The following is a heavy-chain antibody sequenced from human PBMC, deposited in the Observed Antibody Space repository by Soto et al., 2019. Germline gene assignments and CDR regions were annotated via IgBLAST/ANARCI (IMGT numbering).Heavy chain of an antibody. V-gene: IGHV3-33*01. J-gene: IGHJ4*02. CDR1: GMSFRDSG. Sequence: QVQLVQSEGGVVQPGRSLRLSCVMSGMSFRDSGMHWVRQAPGKGLEWVAMIWSDGNSKFYADSVQGRFTVSRDNSMDTLYLQMTSLRPDDTAIYYCARDKGVTSLDYWGQGTLVTVSS. CDR3: ARDKGVTSLDY. CDR2: IWSDGNSK. D-gene: IGHD2-2*01.